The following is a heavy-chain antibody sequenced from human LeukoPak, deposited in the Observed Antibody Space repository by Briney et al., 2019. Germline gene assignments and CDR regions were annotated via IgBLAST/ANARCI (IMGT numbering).Heavy chain of an antibody. Sequence: PGGSLRLSCAASGFGFNSFWMTWVPQAPGKGREWVANIKEDGSEKNYVDSVEGRFTISRDNAKNSLFLQMNSLRAEDTAVYYCARDKRGHHYWGQGTLVTVSS. V-gene: IGHV3-7*01. D-gene: IGHD2-15*01. CDR2: IKEDGSEK. CDR3: ARDKRGHHY. CDR1: GFGFNSFW. J-gene: IGHJ4*02.